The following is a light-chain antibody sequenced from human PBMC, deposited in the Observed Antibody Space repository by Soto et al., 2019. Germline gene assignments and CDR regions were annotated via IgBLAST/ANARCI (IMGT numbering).Light chain of an antibody. J-gene: IGKJ1*01. V-gene: IGKV3-20*01. CDR3: QQYGSSPRT. CDR2: GAS. Sequence: EIVFTQSPGTLSFSPGERATLSCRASQSVSSSYLAWYQQKPGQAPRLLIYGASSRATGIPDRFSGSGSGTDFTLTISRLEPEDFAVYYCQQYGSSPRTLGQGTKVDI. CDR1: QSVSSSY.